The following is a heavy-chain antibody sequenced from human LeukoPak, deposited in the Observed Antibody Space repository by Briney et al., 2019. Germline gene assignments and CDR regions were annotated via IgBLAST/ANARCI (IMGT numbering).Heavy chain of an antibody. V-gene: IGHV3-7*01. D-gene: IGHD2-2*01. CDR2: IKQDGSEK. CDR3: ARDLPYYCSSTSCPLPYYYYYYMDV. Sequence: GGSLRLSCAASGFTFSSYWMSWVRQAPGKGLEWVANIKQDGSEKYYVDSVKGRFTISRDNAKNSLYLQMNSLRAEDTAVYYCARDLPYYCSSTSCPLPYYYYYYMDVWGKGTTVTVSS. CDR1: GFTFSSYW. J-gene: IGHJ6*03.